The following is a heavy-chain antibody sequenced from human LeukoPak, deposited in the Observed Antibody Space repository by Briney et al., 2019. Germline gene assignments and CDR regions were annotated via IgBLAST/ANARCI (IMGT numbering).Heavy chain of an antibody. Sequence: ASVTVSCKASGYTFTGYYIHWVRQAPGQRLEWMGWINPSSGGAKYAQNFQGRVIMTTDTSVSTAYMELSSLRSDDTAVYYCARSSPPTYYHFYYYMDVWGKGSTVTVSS. V-gene: IGHV1-2*02. J-gene: IGHJ6*03. CDR2: INPSSGGA. CDR1: GYTFTGYY. CDR3: ARSSPPTYYHFYYYMDV. D-gene: IGHD6-13*01.